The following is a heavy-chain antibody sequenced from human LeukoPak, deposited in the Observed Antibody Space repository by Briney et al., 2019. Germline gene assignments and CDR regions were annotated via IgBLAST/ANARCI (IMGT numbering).Heavy chain of an antibody. CDR3: ARGALLWFGAKMEYYFDY. Sequence: SETLSLTCTVSGYSISSGYYWGWIRQPPGKGLEWIGSIYDSGSTYYNPSLKSRVTISVDTSKNQFSLKLRSVTAADTAVYYCARGALLWFGAKMEYYFDYWGQGTPLTVSS. CDR1: GYSISSGYY. D-gene: IGHD3-10*01. CDR2: IYDSGST. V-gene: IGHV4-38-2*02. J-gene: IGHJ4*02.